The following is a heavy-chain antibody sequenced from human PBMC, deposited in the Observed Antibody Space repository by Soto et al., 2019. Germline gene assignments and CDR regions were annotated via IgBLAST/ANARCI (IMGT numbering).Heavy chain of an antibody. Sequence: GSLRLSCAASGFTFSSYAMHWVRQTPGKGLEWVAVISYDGSNKYYADSVKGRFTISRDNSKNTLYLQMNSLRAEDTAVYYCARAPHVDIVAIGILDYWGQGTLVTVSS. D-gene: IGHD5-12*01. CDR1: GFTFSSYA. CDR2: ISYDGSNK. J-gene: IGHJ4*02. V-gene: IGHV3-30-3*01. CDR3: ARAPHVDIVAIGILDY.